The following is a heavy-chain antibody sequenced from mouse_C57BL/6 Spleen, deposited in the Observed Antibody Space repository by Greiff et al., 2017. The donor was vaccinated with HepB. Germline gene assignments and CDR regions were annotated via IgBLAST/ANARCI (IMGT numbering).Heavy chain of an antibody. Sequence: VQLQQPGAELVKPGASVKLSCKASGFTFTSYWMHWVKQRPGRGLEWIGRIDPNSGGTKYNEKFKSKATLTVDKPSSTAYMQLSSLTSEDSAVYYCARELDTTVVARAMDYWGQGTSVTVSS. CDR2: IDPNSGGT. D-gene: IGHD1-1*01. CDR1: GFTFTSYW. CDR3: ARELDTTVVARAMDY. J-gene: IGHJ4*01. V-gene: IGHV1-72*01.